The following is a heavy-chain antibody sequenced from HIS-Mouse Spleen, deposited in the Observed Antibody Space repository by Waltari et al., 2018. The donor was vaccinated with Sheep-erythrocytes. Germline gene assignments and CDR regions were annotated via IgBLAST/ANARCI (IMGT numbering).Heavy chain of an antibody. CDR3: ARPQRRGTPSAGFDV. Sequence: QVQLQESGPGLVKPSETLSLTCSFSWRSISSYYWAWIRQHPGKGLEWIGYVYFTGTTNYNPSLRTRLTISVDTSKNQFSLKLTSLTAADTAVYYCARPQRRGTPSAGFDVWGQGTMVTVSS. V-gene: IGHV4-59*01. CDR1: WRSISSYY. D-gene: IGHD1-1*01. J-gene: IGHJ3*01. CDR2: VYFTGTT.